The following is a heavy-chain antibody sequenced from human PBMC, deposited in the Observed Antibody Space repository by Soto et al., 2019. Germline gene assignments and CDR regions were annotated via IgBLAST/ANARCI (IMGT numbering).Heavy chain of an antibody. J-gene: IGHJ5*02. D-gene: IGHD3-3*01. V-gene: IGHV1-69*01. CDR3: ERVEGLEWRTRGQFDP. CDR2: IIPIFGTA. CDR1: GGTFSSYA. Sequence: QVQLVQSGAEVKKPGSSVKVSCKAAGGTFSSYAISWVRQAPGQWLEWMVGIIPIFGTANYAQQYQGRVTITEDSSMITAYMELSSLRPEDTAVYYCERVEGLEWRTRGQFDPWGQGTLVTVSS.